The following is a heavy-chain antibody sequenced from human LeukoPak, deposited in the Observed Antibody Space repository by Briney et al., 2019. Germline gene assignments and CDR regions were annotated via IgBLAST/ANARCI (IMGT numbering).Heavy chain of an antibody. CDR1: GGSFSGYY. V-gene: IGHV4-59*12. D-gene: IGHD1-26*01. CDR3: ARDRYSGSLHDFDY. J-gene: IGHJ4*02. CDR2: IYYSGST. Sequence: SETLSLTCAVYGGSFSGYYWSWIRQPPGKGLEWIGYIYYSGSTNYNPSLKSRVTISVDTSKNQFSLKLSSVTAADTAVYYCARDRYSGSLHDFDYWGQGTLVTVSS.